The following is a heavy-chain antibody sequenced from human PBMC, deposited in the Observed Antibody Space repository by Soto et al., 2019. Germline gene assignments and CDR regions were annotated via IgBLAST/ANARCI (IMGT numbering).Heavy chain of an antibody. V-gene: IGHV1-18*01. D-gene: IGHD1-1*01. Sequence: QVHLVQSGAEVKKPGASVKVSCKASGYTFTSYGITWVRQAPGQGLEWMGWISAHNGNTDYAQKLQGRGIVTRDTSASTAYMELRGLRSDDTAVYYCARGRYGDYWGQGALVTVSS. J-gene: IGHJ4*02. CDR3: ARGRYGDY. CDR2: ISAHNGNT. CDR1: GYTFTSYG.